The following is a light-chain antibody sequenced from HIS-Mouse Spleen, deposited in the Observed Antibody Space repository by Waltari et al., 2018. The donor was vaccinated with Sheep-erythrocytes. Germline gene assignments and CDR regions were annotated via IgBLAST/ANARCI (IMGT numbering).Light chain of an antibody. V-gene: IGLV2-23*01. CDR2: EGS. Sequence: QSALTQPASVSGSPGQSITISCTGTSSDVGSYNLVSWYQQQPGKAPKLLIYEGSKRPSGVSNRFPGSKSGHTASLTISGLQAEDEAYYYCCSYAGSSTPWVFGGGTKLTVL. CDR3: CSYAGSSTPWV. J-gene: IGLJ3*02. CDR1: SSDVGSYNL.